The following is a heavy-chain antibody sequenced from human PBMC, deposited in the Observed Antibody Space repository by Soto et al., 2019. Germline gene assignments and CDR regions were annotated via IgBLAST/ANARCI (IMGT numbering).Heavy chain of an antibody. D-gene: IGHD2-15*01. CDR2: IYYSGST. V-gene: IGHV4-59*02. Sequence: PSETLSLTCTVSGGSVSGYYWNWVRQPPGKGLEWIGYIYYSGSTSCNPSLKSRLTISVDTSKNQFSLKLSSVTAADTAIYYCARYCTGGSCSSKSLDYWGQGTLVTVSS. J-gene: IGHJ4*02. CDR3: ARYCTGGSCSSKSLDY. CDR1: GGSVSGYY.